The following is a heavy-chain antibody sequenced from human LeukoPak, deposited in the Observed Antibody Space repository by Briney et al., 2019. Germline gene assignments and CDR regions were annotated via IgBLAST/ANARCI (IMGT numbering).Heavy chain of an antibody. CDR1: EFTLSNYW. CDR2: IKTDGSYT. J-gene: IGHJ4*02. D-gene: IGHD3-22*01. CDR3: ARARYDASGYYKL. Sequence: GGSLRLSCVASEFTLSNYWMHWVRQAPGKGLVWVARIKTDGSYTDYADSVKGRFTISRDNPKNTVYLQMNSLTADDTAVYHCARARYDASGYYKLWGQGILVTVSS. V-gene: IGHV3-74*01.